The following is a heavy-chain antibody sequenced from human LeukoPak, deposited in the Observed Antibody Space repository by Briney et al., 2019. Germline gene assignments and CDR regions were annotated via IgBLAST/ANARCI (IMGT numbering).Heavy chain of an antibody. Sequence: ASVRVSCKASGYTFTNNDINWVRQAPGQGLEWMGWMNPNSGNADYAQRFQGRLTITRDTSIDTAFLELTSLRSEDTAVYYCAKDLLERPSGWFDPWGQGTLVTVSS. CDR1: GYTFTNND. CDR2: MNPNSGNA. V-gene: IGHV1-8*03. J-gene: IGHJ5*02. D-gene: IGHD1-1*01. CDR3: AKDLLERPSGWFDP.